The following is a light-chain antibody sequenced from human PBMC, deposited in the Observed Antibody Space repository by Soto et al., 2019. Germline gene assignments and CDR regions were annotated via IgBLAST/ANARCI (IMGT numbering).Light chain of an antibody. CDR2: GAS. V-gene: IGKV3-15*01. CDR1: QSVSSN. CDR3: QQYNNWPLT. J-gene: IGKJ1*01. Sequence: EIVMTQSPATLSVSPGERATLSCRASQSVSSNLAWYQQKPGQAPRLLIYGASTRATGIPASFSGSGSGTEFTLTISSLQSEDFAVYYCQQYNNWPLTCGQGTKVEIK.